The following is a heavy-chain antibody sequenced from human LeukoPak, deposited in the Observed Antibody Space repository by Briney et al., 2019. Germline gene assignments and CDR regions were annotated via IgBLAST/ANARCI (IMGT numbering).Heavy chain of an antibody. D-gene: IGHD2-2*01. CDR2: VYYSRST. J-gene: IGHJ5*01. V-gene: IGHV4-59*08. CDR1: GDSFSNYY. Sequence: SSETLSLTCSVSGDSFSNYYWTWIRQPPGKGLEGIGYVYYSRSTNYNPSLKTGLHLSVDTSKNRFSLKLSSVTAADTAVYYCASSPRLTTSWFLFASWGHGTLVTVSS. CDR3: ASSPRLTTSWFLFAS.